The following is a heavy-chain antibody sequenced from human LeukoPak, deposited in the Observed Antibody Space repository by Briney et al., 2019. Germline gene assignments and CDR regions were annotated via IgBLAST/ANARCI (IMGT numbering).Heavy chain of an antibody. CDR2: ISHDGTVQ. CDR1: GFTFSSYG. V-gene: IGHV3-30*18. Sequence: GGSLRLSCAASGFTFSSYGMQWVRQAPGKGLEWVAVISHDGTVQHYADSVKGRFTISRDNSDNTLYLQMNSLRDEDTAMYYCAKEGTAMASSYFDYWGQGTLTTVSS. J-gene: IGHJ4*02. D-gene: IGHD5-18*01. CDR3: AKEGTAMASSYFDY.